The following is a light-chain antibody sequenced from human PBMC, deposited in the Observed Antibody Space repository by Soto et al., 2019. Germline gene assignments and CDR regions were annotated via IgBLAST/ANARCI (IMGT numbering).Light chain of an antibody. CDR3: QQRSNWPAT. Sequence: EIVSTQSPATLSLSPGERATLSCGASQSVSNYLAWYQQKPGQAPRLLIYDASNRATGIPARFSGSGSGTDFTLTISSLEPEDFAVYYCQQRSNWPATLGQGTRLEIK. V-gene: IGKV3-11*01. CDR1: QSVSNY. J-gene: IGKJ5*01. CDR2: DAS.